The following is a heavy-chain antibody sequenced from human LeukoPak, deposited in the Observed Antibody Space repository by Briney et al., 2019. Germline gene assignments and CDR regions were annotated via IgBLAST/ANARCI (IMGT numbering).Heavy chain of an antibody. CDR3: ARDGYSGSYYDY. J-gene: IGHJ4*02. CDR1: GFTFSSYW. CDR2: ISDSGGST. Sequence: GGSLRLSCAASGFTFSSYWMTWVRQAPGKGLEWVSTISDSGGSTYYADSVKGRFTISRDNAKNSLYLQINSLRAEDTAVYYCARDGYSGSYYDYWGQGTLVTVSS. V-gene: IGHV3-21*01. D-gene: IGHD1-26*01.